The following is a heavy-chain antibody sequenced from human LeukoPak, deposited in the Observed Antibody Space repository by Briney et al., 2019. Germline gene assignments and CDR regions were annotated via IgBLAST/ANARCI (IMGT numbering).Heavy chain of an antibody. V-gene: IGHV3-30*18. J-gene: IGHJ4*02. Sequence: GGSLRLSCAASGFTFSSYGMHWVRQAPGKGLEWVAVISYDGSNKYYADSVKGRFTISRDNSKNTLYLQMNSLRAEDTAVYYCAKDPGGYCSGGSCYGYFDYWGQGTLSPSPQ. CDR1: GFTFSSYG. D-gene: IGHD2-15*01. CDR2: ISYDGSNK. CDR3: AKDPGGYCSGGSCYGYFDY.